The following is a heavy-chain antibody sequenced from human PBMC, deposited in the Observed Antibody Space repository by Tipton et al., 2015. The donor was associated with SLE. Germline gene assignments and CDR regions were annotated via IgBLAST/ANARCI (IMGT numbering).Heavy chain of an antibody. J-gene: IGHJ2*01. V-gene: IGHV4-30-4*01. Sequence: TLSLTCTVSGGSISSGDYYWSWIRQPPGKGLEWIGYIYYSGSTYYNPSLKSRVTISVDTSKNQFSLKLSSVTAADTAVYYCARGHRGYWYFDLWGRGTLVTVSS. CDR2: IYYSGST. CDR1: GGSISSGDYY. D-gene: IGHD3-16*01. CDR3: ARGHRGYWYFDL.